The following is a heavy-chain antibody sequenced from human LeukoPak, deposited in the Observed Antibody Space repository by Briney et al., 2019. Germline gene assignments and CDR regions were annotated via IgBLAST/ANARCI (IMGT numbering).Heavy chain of an antibody. J-gene: IGHJ6*03. Sequence: ASMRVSCKASGYTFTGYYIHWLRQAPGQGLEWMEWINPNSGGTNYAQKFQGRVTMTRDTSISTAYMELSRLRSDDTAVYYCARDLGSTGYYIYYYYYMDVWGKGTTVTVSS. V-gene: IGHV1-2*02. CDR3: ARDLGSTGYYIYYYYYMDV. D-gene: IGHD3-9*01. CDR1: GYTFTGYY. CDR2: INPNSGGT.